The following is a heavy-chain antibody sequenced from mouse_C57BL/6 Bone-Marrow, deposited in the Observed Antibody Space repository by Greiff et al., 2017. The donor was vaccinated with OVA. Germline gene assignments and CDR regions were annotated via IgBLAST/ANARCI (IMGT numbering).Heavy chain of an antibody. CDR2: ISYDGSN. CDR1: GYSITSGYY. Sequence: EVQLVESGPGLVKPSQSLSLTCSVTGYSITSGYYWNWIRQFPGNKLEWMGYISYDGSNNYNPSLKNRISITRDTSKNQFFLKLNSVTTEDTATYYCAREVEPHGMDYWGQGTSVTVSS. V-gene: IGHV3-6*01. D-gene: IGHD1-1*01. CDR3: AREVEPHGMDY. J-gene: IGHJ4*01.